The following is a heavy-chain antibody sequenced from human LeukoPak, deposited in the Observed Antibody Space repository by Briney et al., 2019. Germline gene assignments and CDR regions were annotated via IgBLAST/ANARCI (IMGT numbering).Heavy chain of an antibody. CDR1: GYTFTSYG. Sequence: ASVKVSCTASGYTFTSYGISWVRQAPGQGLEWMGWISAYNGNTNYAQKLQGRVTMTTDTSTSTAYMELRSLRSDDTAVYYCARVAPRITMIVVVTPNWFDPWGQGTLVTVSS. V-gene: IGHV1-18*01. D-gene: IGHD3-22*01. CDR2: ISAYNGNT. CDR3: ARVAPRITMIVVVTPNWFDP. J-gene: IGHJ5*02.